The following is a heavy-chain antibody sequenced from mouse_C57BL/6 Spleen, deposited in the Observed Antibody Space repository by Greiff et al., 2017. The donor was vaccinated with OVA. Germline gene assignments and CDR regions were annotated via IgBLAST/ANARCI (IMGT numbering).Heavy chain of an antibody. CDR3: ASWGAGTGFAY. CDR2: IDPSDSET. V-gene: IGHV1-52*01. CDR1: GYTFTSYW. D-gene: IGHD3-3*01. J-gene: IGHJ3*01. Sequence: QVHVKQPGAELVRPGSSVKLSCKASGYTFTSYWMHWVKQRPIQGLEWIGNIDPSDSETHYNQKFKDKATLTVDKSSSTAYMQLSSLTSEDSAVYYCASWGAGTGFAYWGQGTLVTVSA.